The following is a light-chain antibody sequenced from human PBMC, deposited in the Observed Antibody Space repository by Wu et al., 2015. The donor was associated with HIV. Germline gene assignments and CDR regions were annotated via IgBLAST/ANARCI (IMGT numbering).Light chain of an antibody. CDR3: QHYDTSPYS. V-gene: IGKV3-20*01. CDR2: AAS. J-gene: IGKJ2*03. Sequence: IVLTQSPGTLSLSPGETATLSCRASQTISSNFLAWYQQKPGRAPRLLIYAASRRATGIPDRFSGSGSGTDFTLTISRLEPEDFAVYFCQHYDTSPYSFGQGTKLE. CDR1: QTISSNF.